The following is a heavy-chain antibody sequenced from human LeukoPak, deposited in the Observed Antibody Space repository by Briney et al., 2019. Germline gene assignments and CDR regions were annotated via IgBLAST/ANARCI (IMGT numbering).Heavy chain of an antibody. CDR2: ISGSGGST. J-gene: IGHJ1*01. CDR3: ARDLLRWELRYFQH. Sequence: GGSLRLSCAASGFTFSSYAMSWVRQAPGKGLEWVSAISGSGGSTYYADSVKGRFTISRDNAKNSLYLQMNSLRAEDTAVYYCARDLLRWELRYFQHWGQGTLVTVSS. D-gene: IGHD1-26*01. V-gene: IGHV3-23*01. CDR1: GFTFSSYA.